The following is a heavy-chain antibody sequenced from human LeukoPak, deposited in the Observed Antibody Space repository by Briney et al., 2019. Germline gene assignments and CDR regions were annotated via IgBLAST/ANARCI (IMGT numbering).Heavy chain of an antibody. Sequence: GGSLRLSCAASGFTFSSYAMSWVRQAPGKGLEWVANIKQDGSEKYYVDSVKGRFTISRDNAKNSLYLQMNSLRAEDTAVYYCARDGVGSGWYRDYWGQGTPVSVSS. CDR1: GFTFSSYA. CDR3: ARDGVGSGWYRDY. V-gene: IGHV3-7*01. CDR2: IKQDGSEK. J-gene: IGHJ4*02. D-gene: IGHD6-19*01.